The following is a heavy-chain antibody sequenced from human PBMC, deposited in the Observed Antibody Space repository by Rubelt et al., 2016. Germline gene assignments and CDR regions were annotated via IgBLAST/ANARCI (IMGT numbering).Heavy chain of an antibody. J-gene: IGHJ4*02. CDR2: LKPAGSES. CDR1: GFTFSTQW. D-gene: IGHD2-2*02. Sequence: EVQLVESGGGLVQPGGSLSLSCAAFGFTFSTQWMDWVRPSPGKGRDWLANLKPAGSESRFVAFVGGRFIISRDNAKKSLYLQMNNLRAEDTAVYYCSHTLDNWGQGTLVTVSS. CDR3: SHTLDN. V-gene: IGHV3-7*01.